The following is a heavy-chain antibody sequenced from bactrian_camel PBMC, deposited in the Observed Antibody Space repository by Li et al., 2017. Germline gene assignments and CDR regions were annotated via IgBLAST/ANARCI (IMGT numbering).Heavy chain of an antibody. CDR1: TFMYSSYH. J-gene: IGHJ4*01. CDR2: ISRDGYKT. D-gene: IGHD2*01. V-gene: IGHV3S40*01. Sequence: QLVESGGGLVQPGGSLRLSCAHSTFMYSSYHCMGWFRQAPGKEREVVAAISRDGYKTYYANSVNGRFTISQDNAKNTAYLQIDSLKPEDTAMYYCAAGLGGLDSCRYYGGVAYWGQGTQVTVS. CDR3: AAGLGGLDSCRYYGGVAY.